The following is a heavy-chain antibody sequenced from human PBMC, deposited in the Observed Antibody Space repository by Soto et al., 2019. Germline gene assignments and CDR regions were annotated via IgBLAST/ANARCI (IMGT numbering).Heavy chain of an antibody. V-gene: IGHV3-21*06. Sequence: PGGSLRLSCATSGFTFSNYRMNWVREAPGKGLEWVASISGSGKDTFYRDSVKGRFTISRDSAESSLVLQMNSLTVDDTAVYHCARVHLVRTSSYYCGMDVWGPGTTVTVSS. J-gene: IGHJ6*02. CDR2: ISGSGKDT. D-gene: IGHD6-6*01. CDR3: ARVHLVRTSSYYCGMDV. CDR1: GFTFSNYR.